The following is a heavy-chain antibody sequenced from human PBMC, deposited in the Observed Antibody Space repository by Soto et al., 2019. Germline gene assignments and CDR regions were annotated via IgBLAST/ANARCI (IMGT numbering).Heavy chain of an antibody. Sequence: PSETLSLTCTVSGGSINYSYWTWIRQPPGKGLEWIGYISYTGSANYNASLKSRLTIAVATSKHQFSLKLSSVTAAATALYYCARVNYGDYYYGMDVWGQGTTVTVSS. CDR3: ARVNYGDYYYGMDV. D-gene: IGHD4-17*01. V-gene: IGHV4-59*01. J-gene: IGHJ6*02. CDR1: GGSINYSY. CDR2: ISYTGSA.